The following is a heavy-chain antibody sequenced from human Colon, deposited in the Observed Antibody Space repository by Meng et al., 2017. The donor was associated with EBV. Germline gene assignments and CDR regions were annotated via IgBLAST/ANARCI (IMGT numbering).Heavy chain of an antibody. CDR3: ARRGPSGNFSP. D-gene: IGHD3-10*01. V-gene: IGHV4-34*01. CDR1: GGFFRDYY. J-gene: IGHJ5*02. Sequence: QVQLYHGGAGRVSPSETLSPRCAVYGGFFRDYYWTWIRHPPGKGLGWIGEIDHRGNTKYNPSLKSRVTISLDTSKKQFSLKVSSVTAADSAVYYCARRGPSGNFSPWSQGALVTVSS. CDR2: IDHRGNT.